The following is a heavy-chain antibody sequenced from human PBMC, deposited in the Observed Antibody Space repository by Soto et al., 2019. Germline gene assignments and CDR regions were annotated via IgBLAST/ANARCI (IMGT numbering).Heavy chain of an antibody. Sequence: GESLKISCKGFGYSFSSYWISWVRQMPGKGLEWMGRIDPSDAYTTYSPSFQGDVTISTDKSISTAYRQWSSLRASDTAMYYWARRYCRRTSCPSKYYAMDVWGQGTTVTVSS. CDR2: IDPSDAYT. CDR3: ARRYCRRTSCPSKYYAMDV. J-gene: IGHJ6*02. D-gene: IGHD2-2*01. V-gene: IGHV5-10-1*01. CDR1: GYSFSSYW.